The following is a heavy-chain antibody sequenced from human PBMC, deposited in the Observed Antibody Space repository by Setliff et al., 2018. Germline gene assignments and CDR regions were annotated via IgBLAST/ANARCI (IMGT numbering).Heavy chain of an antibody. CDR2: INRDGSYT. D-gene: IGHD2-2*01. V-gene: IGHV3-74*01. CDR3: ARGGCSATSCLDY. J-gene: IGHJ4*02. Sequence: PGGSLRLSCAASGFTFSSYWMYWVRQAPGKGLVWVSRINRDGSYTAYADSVKGRFTISRDNAKNTLYLQMNSLEAEDTAVYYCARGGCSATSCLDYWGQGILVTVSS. CDR1: GFTFSSYW.